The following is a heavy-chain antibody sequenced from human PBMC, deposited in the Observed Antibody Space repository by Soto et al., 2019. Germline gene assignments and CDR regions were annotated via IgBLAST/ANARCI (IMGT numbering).Heavy chain of an antibody. CDR3: ARDPDIVVVPAAIPGGWFDP. V-gene: IGHV3-21*01. J-gene: IGHJ5*02. Sequence: GSLRLSCAASGFTFSSYSMNWVRQAPGKGLEWVSSISSSSSYIYYADSVKGRFTISRDNAKNSLYLQMNSLRAEDTAVYYCARDPDIVVVPAAIPGGWFDPWGQGTLVTV. D-gene: IGHD2-2*02. CDR2: ISSSSSYI. CDR1: GFTFSSYS.